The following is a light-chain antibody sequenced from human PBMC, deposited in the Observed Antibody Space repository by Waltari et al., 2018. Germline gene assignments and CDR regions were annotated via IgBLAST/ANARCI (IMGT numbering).Light chain of an antibody. J-gene: IGKJ1*01. CDR3: QQYGNPPRT. V-gene: IGKV3-20*01. CDR1: QSVDSRH. CDR2: DAS. Sequence: ETVFTQSPCTLSLSPGERATISYRTSQSVDSRHLSWYQQKPGQAPRLLIYDASSRATGIPYRFSGSGSGTDFTLTITRLEPEDFAVYYCQQYGNPPRTFGQGTDVEIK.